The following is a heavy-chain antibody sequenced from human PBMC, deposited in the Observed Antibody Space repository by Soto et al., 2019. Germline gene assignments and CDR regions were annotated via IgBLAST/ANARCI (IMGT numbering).Heavy chain of an antibody. V-gene: IGHV6-1*01. CDR3: AREPQRAAGITLYGMDV. J-gene: IGHJ6*02. D-gene: IGHD6-13*01. Sequence: SPTLSLTCAISGDSVSSNSAAWNWIRQSPSRGLEWLGRTYYRSKWYNDYAVSVKSRITINPDTSKNQFSLQLNSVTPEDTAVYYCAREPQRAAGITLYGMDVWGQGTTVTVSS. CDR2: TYYRSKWYN. CDR1: GDSVSSNSAA.